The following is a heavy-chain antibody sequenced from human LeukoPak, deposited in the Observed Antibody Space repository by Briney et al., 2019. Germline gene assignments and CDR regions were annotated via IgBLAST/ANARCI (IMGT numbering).Heavy chain of an antibody. J-gene: IGHJ4*02. Sequence: PGGSLRLSCAASGFTFSTYWMHWVRQVPGKGLVWVSGINSDGSSTSYADTVKGGLTISRDNIKNTPYLQMNSLTAEDTAVYYCTRGDYSFDYWGQGTLVTVSS. CDR2: INSDGSST. CDR3: TRGDYSFDY. CDR1: GFTFSTYW. D-gene: IGHD2-21*01. V-gene: IGHV3-74*01.